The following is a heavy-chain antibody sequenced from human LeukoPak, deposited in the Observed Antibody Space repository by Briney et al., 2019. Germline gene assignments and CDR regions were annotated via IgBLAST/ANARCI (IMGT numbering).Heavy chain of an antibody. J-gene: IGHJ4*02. Sequence: RGSLRLSCAASGFTFSSYEMNWVRQAPGEGLEWVSYISSSGSTIYYADSVKGRFTISRDNAKNSLYLQMNSLRAEDTAVYYCARGQWLVDYWGQGTLVTVSS. V-gene: IGHV3-48*03. CDR2: ISSSGSTI. CDR3: ARGQWLVDY. CDR1: GFTFSSYE. D-gene: IGHD6-19*01.